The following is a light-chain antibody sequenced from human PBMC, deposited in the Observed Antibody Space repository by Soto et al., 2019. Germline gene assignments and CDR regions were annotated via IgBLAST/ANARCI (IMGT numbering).Light chain of an antibody. CDR3: QQSYITPPA. V-gene: IGKV1-39*01. CDR1: QSISSC. CDR2: AAS. Sequence: DIQMTQSPSSLSASVGDRVTITCRASQSISSCLNWYQQVPGKAPKLLIYAASSLRSGVPSRFSGSGSGTDFTLTISSLQREDFATYYCQQSYITPPAFGQGTKVEIK. J-gene: IGKJ1*01.